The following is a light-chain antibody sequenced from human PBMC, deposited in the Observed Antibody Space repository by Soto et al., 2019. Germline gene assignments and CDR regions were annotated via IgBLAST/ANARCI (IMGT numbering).Light chain of an antibody. J-gene: IGLJ2*01. Sequence: QSVLTQPPSVSAAPGQTVTISCSGSFSNIGNNDVSWYQQFPGTAPKLLIYDNCKRPSGIPGRFSGSKSGTSATLGISGLQNWDEADYYCGTWDSSLRTVFGGGTKLTVL. CDR3: GTWDSSLRTV. V-gene: IGLV1-51*01. CDR1: FSNIGNND. CDR2: DNC.